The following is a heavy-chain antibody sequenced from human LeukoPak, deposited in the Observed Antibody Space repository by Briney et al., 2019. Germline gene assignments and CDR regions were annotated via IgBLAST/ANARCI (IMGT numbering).Heavy chain of an antibody. J-gene: IGHJ4*02. D-gene: IGHD6-19*01. CDR2: IIPIFGTA. CDR1: GGTFSSYA. Sequence: SVKVSCKASGGTFSSYAISWERQAPGQGLEWMGGIIPIFGTANYAQKFQGRVTITADESTSTAYMELSSLRSEDTAVYYCARRWYSCGWYFDYWGQGTLVTVSS. V-gene: IGHV1-69*01. CDR3: ARRWYSCGWYFDY.